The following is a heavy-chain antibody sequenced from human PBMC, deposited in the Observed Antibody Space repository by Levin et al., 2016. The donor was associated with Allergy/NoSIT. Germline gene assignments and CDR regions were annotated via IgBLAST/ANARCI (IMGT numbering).Heavy chain of an antibody. V-gene: IGHV1-69*17. CDR2: IIPIFGIA. J-gene: IGHJ6*02. Sequence: WVRQAPGQGLEWMGGIIPIFGIANYAQKFQGRVTITADKSTSTAYMELSSLRSEDTAVYYCARVRDSSGLRGYYYYYGMDVWGQGTTVTVSS. D-gene: IGHD6-19*01. CDR3: ARVRDSSGLRGYYYYYGMDV.